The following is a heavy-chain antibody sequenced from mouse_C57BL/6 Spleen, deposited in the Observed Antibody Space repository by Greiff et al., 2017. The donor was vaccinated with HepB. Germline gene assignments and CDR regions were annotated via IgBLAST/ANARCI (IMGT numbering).Heavy chain of an antibody. Sequence: VQLQQPGAELVRPGTSVKLSCKASGYTFTSYWMHWVKQRPGQGLEWIGVIDPSDSYTNYNQKFKGKATLTVDTSSSTAYMQLSSLTSEDSAVYYCAGLLGGFAYWGQGTLVTVSA. V-gene: IGHV1-59*01. CDR3: AGLLGGFAY. CDR1: GYTFTSYW. CDR2: IDPSDSYT. J-gene: IGHJ3*01.